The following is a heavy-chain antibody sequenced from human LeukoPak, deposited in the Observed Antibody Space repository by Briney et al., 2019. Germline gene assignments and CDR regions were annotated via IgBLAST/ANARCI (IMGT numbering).Heavy chain of an antibody. Sequence: VGSLRLSCAASGLTFSAFAMNWVRQAPGKGLEYVSTISSNGGSTYYANSVKGRFTISRDNSKNTLYLQMGSLRAEDMAVYYCARVYYYDSSGYYLDQWGQGTLVTVSS. D-gene: IGHD3-22*01. CDR2: ISSNGGST. V-gene: IGHV3-64*01. J-gene: IGHJ4*02. CDR1: GLTFSAFA. CDR3: ARVYYYDSSGYYLDQ.